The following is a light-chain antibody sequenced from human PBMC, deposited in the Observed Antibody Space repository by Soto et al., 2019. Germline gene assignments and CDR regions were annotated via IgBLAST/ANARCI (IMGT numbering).Light chain of an antibody. J-gene: IGKJ4*01. CDR1: QSISKY. Sequence: DIQMTQSPSSLSASVGDRVTITCRASQSISKYLNWYQQKPGRAPKLLIYTASTLESGVPSRFSGSGSGTDFTLTISSLQPEDFATYYCQQSYGIPPVTFGGGTKVEN. CDR3: QQSYGIPPVT. V-gene: IGKV1-39*01. CDR2: TAS.